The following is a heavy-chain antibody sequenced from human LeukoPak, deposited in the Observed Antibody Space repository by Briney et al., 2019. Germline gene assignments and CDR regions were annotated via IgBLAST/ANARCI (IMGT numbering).Heavy chain of an antibody. CDR1: GFTFSNHW. CDR2: IRYDGSNK. D-gene: IGHD3-3*01. Sequence: GGSLRLSCAASGFTFSNHWMHWVRQAPGKGLEWVAFIRYDGSNKYYADSVKGRFTISRDNSKNTLYLQMNSLRAEDTAVYYCVKDPPYLEWLLNYFDYWGQGTLVTVSS. J-gene: IGHJ4*02. V-gene: IGHV3-30*02. CDR3: VKDPPYLEWLLNYFDY.